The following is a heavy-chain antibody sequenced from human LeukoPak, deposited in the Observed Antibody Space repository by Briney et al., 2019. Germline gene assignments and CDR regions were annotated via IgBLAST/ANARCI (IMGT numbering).Heavy chain of an antibody. CDR3: AKVLTHTAMVPFDY. CDR1: GFTFSSYG. D-gene: IGHD5-18*01. CDR2: IRYDGSNK. V-gene: IGHV3-30*02. Sequence: GGSLRLSFAASGFTFSSYGMHWVRQAPGKGLEWVAFIRYDGSNKYYADSVKGRFTISRDNSKNTLYLQMNSLRAEDTAVYYCAKVLTHTAMVPFDYWGQGTLVTVSS. J-gene: IGHJ4*02.